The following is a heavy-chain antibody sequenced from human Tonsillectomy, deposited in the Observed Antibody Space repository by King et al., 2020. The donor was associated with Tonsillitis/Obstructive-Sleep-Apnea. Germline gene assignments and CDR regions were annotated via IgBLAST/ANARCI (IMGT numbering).Heavy chain of an antibody. V-gene: IGHV3-30*18. Sequence: VQLVQSGGGVVQPGRSLRLSCAASGFTFSSYGMHWVRQAPGKGLEWVAVISYDGSNKYYADSVKGRFTISRDNSKNTLYLQMNSLRAEDTAVYYCAKDLSSAADYYAIDVWGQGTTVTVSS. CDR2: ISYDGSNK. CDR1: GFTFSSYG. J-gene: IGHJ6*02. CDR3: AKDLSSAADYYAIDV. D-gene: IGHD6-13*01.